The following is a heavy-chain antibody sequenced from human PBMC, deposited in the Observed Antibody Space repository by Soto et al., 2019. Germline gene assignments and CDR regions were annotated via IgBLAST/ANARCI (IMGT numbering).Heavy chain of an antibody. Sequence: QIQLVQSGAEVQRPGSSGKVSCKASGGTFSTYAISWVRQAPGQGLEWMGGIIPMSGRTTYAQKFQDRVMITADKSTTTAYMELSSLRSEDTAVYYCALGSDYLFDPWGRGTLVTVSS. D-gene: IGHD4-17*01. CDR2: IIPMSGRT. CDR3: ALGSDYLFDP. V-gene: IGHV1-69*06. J-gene: IGHJ5*02. CDR1: GGTFSTYA.